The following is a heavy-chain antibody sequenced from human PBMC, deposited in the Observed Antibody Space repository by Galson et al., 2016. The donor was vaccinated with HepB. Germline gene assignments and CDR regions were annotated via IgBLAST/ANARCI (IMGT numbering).Heavy chain of an antibody. CDR1: GFTFNIAW. Sequence: SLRLSCASSGFTFNIAWMSCVRQAPGKGLEWVGRIKRKTDGGTTVYAAPVKGRFTISRDNSKNTLYLQMSSLRAEDTAVYYCSRDCCGADSVMFDFWGRGTLVTVSS. V-gene: IGHV3-15*01. CDR2: IKRKTDGGTT. CDR3: SRDCCGADSVMFDF. J-gene: IGHJ4*02. D-gene: IGHD5/OR15-5a*01.